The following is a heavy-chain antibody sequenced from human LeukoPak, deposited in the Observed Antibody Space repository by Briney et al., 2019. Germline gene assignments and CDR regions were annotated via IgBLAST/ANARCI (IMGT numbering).Heavy chain of an antibody. D-gene: IGHD3-10*01. CDR2: IYYSGST. CDR3: ARDYGSDPYYFDY. Sequence: KPSETLSLTCTVSGGSISSYYWSWIRQPPGKGLEWIGYIYYSGSTNYNPSLKSRVTISVDTSKNQFSLKLSSVTAADTAVYYCARDYGSDPYYFDYWGQGTLVTVSS. J-gene: IGHJ4*02. V-gene: IGHV4-59*01. CDR1: GGSISSYY.